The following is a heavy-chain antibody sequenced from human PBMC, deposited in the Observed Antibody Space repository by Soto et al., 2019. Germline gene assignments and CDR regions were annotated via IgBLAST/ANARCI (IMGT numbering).Heavy chain of an antibody. CDR1: GGTFSSYA. V-gene: IGHV1-69*13. D-gene: IGHD7-27*01. Sequence: SVKVSCKASGGTFSSYAISWVRQAPGQGLEWMGGITPIFGTANYAQKFQGRVTITADESTSTAYMELSSLRSEDTAVYYCARGQLGDTYYYYYGMDVWGQGTTVTVSS. CDR2: ITPIFGTA. J-gene: IGHJ6*02. CDR3: ARGQLGDTYYYYYGMDV.